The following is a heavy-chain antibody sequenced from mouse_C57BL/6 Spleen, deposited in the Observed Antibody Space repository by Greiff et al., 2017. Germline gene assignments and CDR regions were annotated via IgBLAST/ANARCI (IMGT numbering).Heavy chain of an antibody. Sequence: VQLQQSGPELVKPGASVKISCKASGYSFTSYYIHWVKQRPGQGLEWIGWIYPGSGNTKYNEKFKGKATLTADTSSSTAYMQLSSLTSEDSAVYYCEIYYDYDYYAMDYWGQGTSVTVSS. CDR2: IYPGSGNT. CDR1: GYSFTSYY. J-gene: IGHJ4*01. D-gene: IGHD2-4*01. CDR3: EIYYDYDYYAMDY. V-gene: IGHV1-66*01.